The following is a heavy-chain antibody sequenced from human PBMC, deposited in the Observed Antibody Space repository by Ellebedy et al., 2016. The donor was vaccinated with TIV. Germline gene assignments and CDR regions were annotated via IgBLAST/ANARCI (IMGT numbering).Heavy chain of an antibody. V-gene: IGHV3-23*01. Sequence: GESLKISXAASGFSFNTFFMSWIRQAPGKGLEWVSTLTADGRSTYFADSVKGRFTISRDNSKNTVYLQMNSLRSEDTAVYYCRPGHYSDAWGQGTLVTVSS. CDR1: GFSFNTFF. J-gene: IGHJ4*02. CDR3: RPGHYSDA. CDR2: LTADGRST.